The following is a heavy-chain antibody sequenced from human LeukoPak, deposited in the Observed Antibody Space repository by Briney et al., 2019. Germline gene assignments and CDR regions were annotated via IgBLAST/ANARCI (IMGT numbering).Heavy chain of an antibody. Sequence: GGSLRLSCAASGFTFSSYSMNWVRQAPGKGLEWVSSISSSSSYIYYADSVKGRFTISRDNAKNSLYLRMNSLRAEDTAVYYCARDSYYYEAPGIWGQGTMVTVSS. CDR2: ISSSSSYI. CDR1: GFTFSSYS. CDR3: ARDSYYYEAPGI. V-gene: IGHV3-21*01. D-gene: IGHD3-22*01. J-gene: IGHJ3*02.